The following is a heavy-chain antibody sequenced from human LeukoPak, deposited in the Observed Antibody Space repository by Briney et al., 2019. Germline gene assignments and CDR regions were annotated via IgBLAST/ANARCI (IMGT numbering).Heavy chain of an antibody. Sequence: SETLSLTCAVYGGSFSGYYWSWIRQPPGKGLEWIGEINHSGSTNYNPSLKSRVTISVDTSKNQFSLKLSSVTAADTAVYYCARGRYYDFWSGYQRNLYYSDYWGQGTLVTVSS. D-gene: IGHD3-3*01. CDR1: GGSFSGYY. CDR3: ARGRYYDFWSGYQRNLYYSDY. J-gene: IGHJ4*02. V-gene: IGHV4-34*01. CDR2: INHSGST.